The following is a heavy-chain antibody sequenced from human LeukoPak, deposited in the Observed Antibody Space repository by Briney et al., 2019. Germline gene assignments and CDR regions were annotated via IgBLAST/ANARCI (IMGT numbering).Heavy chain of an antibody. Sequence: GGSLRLSCAASGFTFSSYWMHWVRQGQGKGLVWVSRINSDGSSTSYADSVKGRFTISRDNSKNTLYLQMNSLRAEDTAVYYCARGRLAAAGLNDYWGQGTLVTVSS. CDR1: GFTFSSYW. J-gene: IGHJ4*02. V-gene: IGHV3-74*01. CDR3: ARGRLAAAGLNDY. CDR2: INSDGSST. D-gene: IGHD6-13*01.